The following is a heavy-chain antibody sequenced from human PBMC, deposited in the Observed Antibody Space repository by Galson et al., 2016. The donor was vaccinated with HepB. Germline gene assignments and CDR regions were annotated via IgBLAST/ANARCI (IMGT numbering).Heavy chain of an antibody. CDR1: GYTFTNYA. Sequence: SVKVSCKASGYTFTNYAIHWVRQAPGQRLEWVGWINAGNGNTNYSPKFQGRVTITRDTSASTAFMELRSLRSEDTAVYYCAREGQLLWFGVFTYYFDYWGQGTLGTGSS. V-gene: IGHV1-3*01. D-gene: IGHD3-10*01. CDR3: AREGQLLWFGVFTYYFDY. CDR2: INAGNGNT. J-gene: IGHJ4*02.